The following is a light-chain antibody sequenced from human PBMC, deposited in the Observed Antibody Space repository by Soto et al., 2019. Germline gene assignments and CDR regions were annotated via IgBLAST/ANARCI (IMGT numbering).Light chain of an antibody. J-gene: IGKJ4*01. Sequence: DIQVTQTASTLSASVGDRVTITCLASQSISSWLAWYQQKPGKAPKLLIYDASSLESGVPSRFSGSGSGTEITLTICSLQPDDFATYYSQHSARLLLTFGGGTLVEI. CDR3: QHSARLLLT. V-gene: IGKV1-5*01. CDR2: DAS. CDR1: QSISSW.